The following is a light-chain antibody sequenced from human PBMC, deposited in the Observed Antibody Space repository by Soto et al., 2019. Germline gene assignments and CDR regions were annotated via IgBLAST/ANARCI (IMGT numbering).Light chain of an antibody. V-gene: IGKV1-39*01. J-gene: IGKJ1*01. Sequence: DIQMTQSPSSLSASAVDRVTITCRASQSIVSYLNWYQQKPGKAPNLLIYAASSLQSGVPSRFSGSGSGTDFTLTISSLQPEDFATYYCQQSYDTVWTFGQGTKVEIK. CDR3: QQSYDTVWT. CDR1: QSIVSY. CDR2: AAS.